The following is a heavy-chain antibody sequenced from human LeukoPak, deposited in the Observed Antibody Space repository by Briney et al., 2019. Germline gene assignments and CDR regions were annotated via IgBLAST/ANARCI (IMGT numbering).Heavy chain of an antibody. Sequence: SETLSLTCTVSGGSISSSSYYWGWIRQPPGKGLEWIGSIYYSGSTYYSPSLKSRVTISVDTSKNQFSLKLSSVTAADTAVYYCARLDYGDYYFDYWGQGTLVTVSS. J-gene: IGHJ4*02. CDR1: GGSISSSSYY. CDR2: IYYSGST. V-gene: IGHV4-39*01. CDR3: ARLDYGDYYFDY. D-gene: IGHD4-17*01.